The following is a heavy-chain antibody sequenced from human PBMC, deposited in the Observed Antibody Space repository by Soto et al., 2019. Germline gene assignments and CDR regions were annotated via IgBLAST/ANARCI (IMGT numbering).Heavy chain of an antibody. CDR3: ARDPGYGSRSAVIQYLEY. CDR1: GFNFGSYW. Sequence: EVQLVESGGGLVQPGGSLRLSCAASGFNFGSYWMSWVRQAPGKGLEWLATIHMDAREKKYVDSVKGRCTMSRDNAKSSLYLQMDRLRAEDTAVYYCARDPGYGSRSAVIQYLEYWGHGALVTVSS. V-gene: IGHV3-7*01. CDR2: IHMDAREK. D-gene: IGHD3-10*01. J-gene: IGHJ4*01.